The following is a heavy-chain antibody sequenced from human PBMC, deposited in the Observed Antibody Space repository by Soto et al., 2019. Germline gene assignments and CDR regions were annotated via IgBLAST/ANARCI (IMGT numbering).Heavy chain of an antibody. CDR3: ARDRRGYSGYDSCYFYY. CDR1: GYTFTGYY. J-gene: IGHJ4*02. Sequence: ASVKVSCKASGYTFTGYYMHWVRQAPGQGLEWMGWINPNSGGTNYAQNFQGWVTMTRDTSISTAYMELSRLRSDDTAVYYCARDRRGYSGYDSCYFYYWGQGTLVTVSS. V-gene: IGHV1-2*04. CDR2: INPNSGGT. D-gene: IGHD5-12*01.